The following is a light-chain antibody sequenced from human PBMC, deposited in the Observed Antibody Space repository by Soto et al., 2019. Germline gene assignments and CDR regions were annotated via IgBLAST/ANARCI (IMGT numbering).Light chain of an antibody. J-gene: IGKJ1*01. CDR1: LSVTSNY. Sequence: EIVLTQSPGTLPLSPGERATLSCRASLSVTSNYVAWYQQKPGQAPRLLIYAASGRATGIPDRFSGSGSGTDFTLTISRLEPEDFAVYYCQRYGSAPWTFGQGTKVEIK. CDR2: AAS. CDR3: QRYGSAPWT. V-gene: IGKV3-20*01.